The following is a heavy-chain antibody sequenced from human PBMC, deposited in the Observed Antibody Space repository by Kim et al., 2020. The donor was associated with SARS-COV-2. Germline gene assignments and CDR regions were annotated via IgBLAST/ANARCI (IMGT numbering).Heavy chain of an antibody. V-gene: IGHV3-21*01. CDR2: ISSSSSYI. J-gene: IGHJ3*02. CDR3: ASRVTPSHYYGSGSIDDAFDI. D-gene: IGHD3-10*01. Sequence: GGSLRLSCAASGFTFSSYSMNWVRQAPGKGLEWVSSISSSSSYIYYADSVKGRFTISRDNAKNSLYLQMNSLRAEDTAVYYCASRVTPSHYYGSGSIDDAFDIWGQGTMVTVSS. CDR1: GFTFSSYS.